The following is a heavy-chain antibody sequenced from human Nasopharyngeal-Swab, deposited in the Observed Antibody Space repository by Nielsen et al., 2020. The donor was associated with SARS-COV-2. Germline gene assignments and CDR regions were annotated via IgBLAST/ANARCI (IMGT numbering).Heavy chain of an antibody. V-gene: IGHV3-72*01. CDR2: TRNKANSYTT. CDR1: GFTFSAHY. CDR3: ARVRDTVAAYYFDY. J-gene: IGHJ4*02. Sequence: GESLKLSCAASGFTFSAHYMDWVRQAPGKGLEWVGRTRNKANSYTTEYAASVKGRFTISRDDSKNSLYLQMNSLKTEDTAVYYCARVRDTVAAYYFDYWGQGTLVTVSS. D-gene: IGHD6-19*01.